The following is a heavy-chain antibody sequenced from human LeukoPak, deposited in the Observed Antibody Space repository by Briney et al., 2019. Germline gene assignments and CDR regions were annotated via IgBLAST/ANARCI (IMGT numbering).Heavy chain of an antibody. CDR3: AREGRAAAPGFAP. CDR2: INPNSGGT. Sequence: ASVKVSCKASGYTFTGYDVHWGRQAAGQGREWMGGINPNSGGTNYAQKFQGRVTMTRATSISTAYMELSRLRSADPAVHYRAREGRAAAPGFAPWGQGTLVTVSS. V-gene: IGHV1-2*02. CDR1: GYTFTGYD. D-gene: IGHD6-13*01. J-gene: IGHJ5*02.